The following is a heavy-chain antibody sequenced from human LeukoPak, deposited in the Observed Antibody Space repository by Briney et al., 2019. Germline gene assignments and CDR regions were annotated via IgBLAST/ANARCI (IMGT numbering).Heavy chain of an antibody. Sequence: GGSLRLSRAASGFTFRDAWMIWVRQAPGKGLEWVGRIKSRADGGTPDYAAPVTGRLTISRDDSNGTLFLQMNSLTTEDTAVYYCATQGVLDAFDIWGQGTMVLVSS. D-gene: IGHD3-10*01. J-gene: IGHJ3*02. V-gene: IGHV3-15*01. CDR2: IKSRADGGTP. CDR3: ATQGVLDAFDI. CDR1: GFTFRDAW.